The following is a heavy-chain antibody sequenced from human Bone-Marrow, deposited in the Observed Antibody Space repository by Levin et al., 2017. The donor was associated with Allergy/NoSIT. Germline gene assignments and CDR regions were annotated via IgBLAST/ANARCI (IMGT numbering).Heavy chain of an antibody. Sequence: GGSLRLSCAASGFTFHLYAMTWVRQAPGKGLEWVSSISDSGDATYYADSVQGRFTISRDNSKDTAYLQMNSLRAEDTAVYYCAKWADFYGSSGYYAWGQGALVTVSS. CDR2: ISDSGDAT. V-gene: IGHV3-23*01. D-gene: IGHD3-22*01. J-gene: IGHJ5*02. CDR1: GFTFHLYA. CDR3: AKWADFYGSSGYYA.